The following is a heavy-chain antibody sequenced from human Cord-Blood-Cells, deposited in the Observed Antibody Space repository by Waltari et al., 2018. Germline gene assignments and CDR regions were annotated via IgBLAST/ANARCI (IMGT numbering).Heavy chain of an antibody. J-gene: IGHJ3*02. CDR1: GDTVSSNTSA. CDR3: ASLNWGADAFDI. Sequence: QVQLQQSGPGLVKPSQTLSLTCPIPGDTVSSNTSAWNWIMQSPSRGLEWLGRTYYRSKWYNDYAVSVKSRITINPDTSKNQFSLQLNSVTPEDTAVYYCASLNWGADAFDIWGQGTMVTVSS. D-gene: IGHD7-27*01. V-gene: IGHV6-1*01. CDR2: TYYRSKWYN.